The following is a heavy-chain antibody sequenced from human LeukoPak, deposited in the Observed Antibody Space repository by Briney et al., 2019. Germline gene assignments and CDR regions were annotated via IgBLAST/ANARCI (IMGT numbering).Heavy chain of an antibody. D-gene: IGHD3-10*01. J-gene: IGHJ3*02. CDR3: AKGGYYYGSGSYYREEDAFDI. CDR1: GFTFSSYG. V-gene: IGHV3-30*02. CDR2: IRYDGSNE. Sequence: GGSLRLSCAASGFTFSSYGMHWVRQAPGKGLEWVAFIRYDGSNEYYADSVKGRFTISRDNSKNTLYLQMNSLRAEDTAVYYCAKGGYYYGSGSYYREEDAFDIWGQGTMVTVSS.